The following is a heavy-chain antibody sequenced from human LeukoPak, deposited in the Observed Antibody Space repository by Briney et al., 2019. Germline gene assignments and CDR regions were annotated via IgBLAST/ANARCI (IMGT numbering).Heavy chain of an antibody. CDR2: ISSSSSYI. CDR3: ARVLAVTHAHYYYMDV. V-gene: IGHV3-21*01. J-gene: IGHJ6*03. Sequence: KPGGSLRLSCAASGFTFSSYSINWVRQAPGKGLEWVSSISSSSSYIYYADSVKGRFAISRDNTKNSLYLQMNSLRAEDTAVYYCARVLAVTHAHYYYMDVWGKGTTVTVSS. D-gene: IGHD2-21*02. CDR1: GFTFSSYS.